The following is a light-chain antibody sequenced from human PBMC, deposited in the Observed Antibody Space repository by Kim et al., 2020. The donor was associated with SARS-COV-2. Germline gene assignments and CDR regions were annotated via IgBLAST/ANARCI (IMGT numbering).Light chain of an antibody. CDR1: QSVSSN. CDR2: GAS. V-gene: IGKV3-15*01. J-gene: IGKJ1*01. CDR3: QQYNDWWT. Sequence: SVSPGERATLSCRASQSVSSNLAWYQQKPGQAPRLLIYGASTRATGISARFSGSGSGTEFTLTISNLQSEDVAVYYCQQYNDWWTFGQGTKVDIK.